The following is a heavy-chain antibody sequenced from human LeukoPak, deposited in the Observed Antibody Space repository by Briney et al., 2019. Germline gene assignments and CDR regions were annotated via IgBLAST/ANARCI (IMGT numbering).Heavy chain of an antibody. CDR2: ISSSGSYI. J-gene: IGHJ3*02. CDR1: GFTFSSYS. Sequence: GGSLRLSCAASGFTFSSYSMNWVRQAPGKGLEWVSSISSSGSYIYYADSVKGRFTISTDNAKNSLYLQMNSLRAEDTAVYYCARETLEGYDAFDIWGQGTMVTVSS. CDR3: ARETLEGYDAFDI. V-gene: IGHV3-21*01. D-gene: IGHD3-3*01.